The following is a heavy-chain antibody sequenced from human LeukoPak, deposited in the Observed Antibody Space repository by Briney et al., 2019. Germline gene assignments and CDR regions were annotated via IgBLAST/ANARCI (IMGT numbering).Heavy chain of an antibody. CDR2: ISSSGSTI. CDR3: ARVSYDSSGYYFDY. V-gene: IGHV3-11*01. D-gene: IGHD3-22*01. J-gene: IGHJ4*02. Sequence: TPGGSLRLSCAASGLTFSDYYMSWIRQAPGKGLEWVSHISSSGSTIYYADSVKGRFTISRDNAKNSLYLQMNSLRAEDTAVYYCARVSYDSSGYYFDYWGQGTLVTVSS. CDR1: GLTFSDYY.